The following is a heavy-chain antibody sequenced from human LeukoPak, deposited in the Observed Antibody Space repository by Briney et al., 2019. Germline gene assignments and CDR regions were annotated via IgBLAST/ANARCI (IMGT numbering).Heavy chain of an antibody. Sequence: PGRPLRLSCAASGFTFSSYGMHWVRQAPGKGLEWVAVIWYDGSNKYYADSVKGRFTISRDNSKNTLYLQMNSLRAEDTAVYYCARGSYCSGGSCYYLDYWGQGTLVTVSS. CDR3: ARGSYCSGGSCYYLDY. V-gene: IGHV3-33*01. J-gene: IGHJ4*02. D-gene: IGHD2-15*01. CDR2: IWYDGSNK. CDR1: GFTFSSYG.